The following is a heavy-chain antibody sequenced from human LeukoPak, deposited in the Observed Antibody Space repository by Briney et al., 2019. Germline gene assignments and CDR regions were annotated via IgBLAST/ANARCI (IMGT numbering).Heavy chain of an antibody. CDR2: IYYSGST. J-gene: IGHJ4*02. CDR3: ARHYGGWRTFDY. V-gene: IGHV4-39*01. Sequence: SETLSHTCTVSGGSISSSSYYWGWIRQPPGKGLEWIGCIYYSGSTYYNPSLKSRVTISVDTSKNQFSLKLSSVTAADTAVYYCARHYGGWRTFDYWGQGTLVTVSS. CDR1: GGSISSSSYY. D-gene: IGHD6-19*01.